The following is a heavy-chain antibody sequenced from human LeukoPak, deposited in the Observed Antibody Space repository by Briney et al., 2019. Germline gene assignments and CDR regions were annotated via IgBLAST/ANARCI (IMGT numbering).Heavy chain of an antibody. CDR3: ARDSYMIAVAGYNFDY. CDR2: INPNSGGT. Sequence: ASVKVSCKASGYTFTGYYMHWVRQAPGQRLEWVGRINPNSGGTNYAQKFQGRVTMTRDTSISTAYMELSRLRSDDTAVYYCARDSYMIAVAGYNFDYRGQGTLVTVSS. J-gene: IGHJ4*02. V-gene: IGHV1-2*06. CDR1: GYTFTGYY. D-gene: IGHD6-19*01.